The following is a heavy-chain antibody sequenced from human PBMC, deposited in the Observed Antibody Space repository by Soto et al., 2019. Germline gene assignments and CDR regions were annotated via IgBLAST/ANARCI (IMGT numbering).Heavy chain of an antibody. Sequence: ASVKVSCKASGYTFTSYAMHWVRQAPGQRLERMGWINAGNGNTKYSQKFQGRVTITRDTSASTAYMELSSLRSEDTAVYYCARDPYYYGSGSYPTTYYYYGMDVWGQGTTVPSP. V-gene: IGHV1-3*01. CDR2: INAGNGNT. J-gene: IGHJ6*02. CDR3: ARDPYYYGSGSYPTTYYYYGMDV. D-gene: IGHD3-10*01. CDR1: GYTFTSYA.